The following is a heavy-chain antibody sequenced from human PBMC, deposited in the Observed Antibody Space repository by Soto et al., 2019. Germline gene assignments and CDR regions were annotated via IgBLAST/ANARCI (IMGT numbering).Heavy chain of an antibody. CDR3: ARVSRCTSCYPPNYYYYYMDV. V-gene: IGHV4-59*01. Sequence: SETLSLTCTVSGGSISSYYWSWIRQPPGKGLEWIGYIYYSGSTNYNPSLKSRVTISVDTSKNQFSLKLSSVTAADTAVYYCARVSRCTSCYPPNYYYYYMDVWGKGTTVTVSS. CDR2: IYYSGST. D-gene: IGHD2-2*01. J-gene: IGHJ6*03. CDR1: GGSISSYY.